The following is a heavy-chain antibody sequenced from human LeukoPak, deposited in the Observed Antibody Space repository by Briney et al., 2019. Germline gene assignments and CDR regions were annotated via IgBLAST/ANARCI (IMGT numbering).Heavy chain of an antibody. Sequence: ASVKVSCKASGYTFTGYYMHWVRQAPGQGLEWMGWISPNTGDTNSAQRFQGRLTMTRDTSISTAYMELSRLTSDDTAVYYCANGLGSSGWNFDYWGQGTLVTVSS. CDR2: ISPNTGDT. J-gene: IGHJ4*02. D-gene: IGHD6-19*01. CDR3: ANGLGSSGWNFDY. CDR1: GYTFTGYY. V-gene: IGHV1-2*02.